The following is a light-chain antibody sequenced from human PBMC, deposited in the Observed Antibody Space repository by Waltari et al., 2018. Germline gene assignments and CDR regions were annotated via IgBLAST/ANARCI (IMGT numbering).Light chain of an antibody. CDR3: SSYTSSSTLGV. Sequence: QSALTQPPSVSGSPGQSITISCPGTSSDVGGYHYVSWYQQHPGKAPQLMIYNVSNRPSGVSNRFSGCKSGNTASLTISGLQAEDEADYYCSSYTSSSTLGVFGGGTKLTVL. J-gene: IGLJ2*01. CDR1: SSDVGGYHY. V-gene: IGLV2-14*03. CDR2: NVS.